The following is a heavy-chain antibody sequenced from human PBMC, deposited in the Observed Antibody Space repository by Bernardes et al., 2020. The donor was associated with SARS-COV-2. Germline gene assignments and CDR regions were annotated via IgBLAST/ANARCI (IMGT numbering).Heavy chain of an antibody. CDR2: VYYSGST. CDR3: ARHYYGSGSYYLGVVDF. CDR1: GGSISSSSYY. V-gene: IGHV4-39*01. J-gene: IGHJ4*02. Sequence: SETLSLTCTVSGGSISSSSYYWGWIRQPPGKGLEWIASVYYSGSTYYNPSLKSPVTMSVDTSKNQFSLKLRSVTAADTAVYYCARHYYGSGSYYLGVVDFWGQGTLVTVSS. D-gene: IGHD3-10*01.